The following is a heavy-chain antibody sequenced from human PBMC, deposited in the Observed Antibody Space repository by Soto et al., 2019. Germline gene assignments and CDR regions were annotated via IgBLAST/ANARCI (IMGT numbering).Heavy chain of an antibody. J-gene: IGHJ4*02. CDR3: ARSRYIDY. Sequence: GGSLRLSCIVSGFTFSSYNMNWVRQAPGKGLEWVTYISGSGSTIYYADSVKGRFTISRDNVKNSLYLQMNSLRDEDTAVYYCARSRYIDYWGQGTLVTVSS. D-gene: IGHD5-12*01. CDR1: GFTFSSYN. V-gene: IGHV3-48*02. CDR2: ISGSGSTI.